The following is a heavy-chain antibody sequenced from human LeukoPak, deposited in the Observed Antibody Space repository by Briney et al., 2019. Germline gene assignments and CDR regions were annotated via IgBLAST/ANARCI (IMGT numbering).Heavy chain of an antibody. D-gene: IGHD6-19*01. V-gene: IGHV1-8*01. CDR3: ASPSIAYSSGDAFDI. Sequence: GASVKVSCKASGYTFTSYDINWVRQATGQGLEWMGRMNPNSGNTGYAQKFQGRVTMTRNTSISTAYMELSSLRSEDTAVYYCASPSIAYSSGDAFDIWGQGTMVTVSS. J-gene: IGHJ3*02. CDR2: MNPNSGNT. CDR1: GYTFTSYD.